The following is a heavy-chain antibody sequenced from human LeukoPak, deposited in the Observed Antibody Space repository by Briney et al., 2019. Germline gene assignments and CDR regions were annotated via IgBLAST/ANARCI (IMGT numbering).Heavy chain of an antibody. D-gene: IGHD3-22*01. CDR1: GITLSNYG. CDR2: ISGSGGGT. CDR3: AKRGVVIRVILVGFHKEAYYFDS. Sequence: GGSLRLSCAVSGITLSNYGMSWVRQAPGKGLEWVAGISGSGGGTNYADSVKGRFTVSRDNYKNTLYLQMNSLGAEDTAVYFCAKRGVVIRVILVGFHKEAYYFDSWGQGALDTVSS. V-gene: IGHV3-23*01. J-gene: IGHJ4*02.